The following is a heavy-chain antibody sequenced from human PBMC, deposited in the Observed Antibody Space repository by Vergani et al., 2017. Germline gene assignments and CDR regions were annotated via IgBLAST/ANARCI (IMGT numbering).Heavy chain of an antibody. J-gene: IGHJ4*03. CDR3: VRDLYSRGPFDV. D-gene: IGHD3-22*01. V-gene: IGHV4-38-2*02. Sequence: QVQLQESGPGLLKTSETLSLTCNVSGVSITRGNYWGWVRQSPGTGLEWIASVFHLGTVYYNPFLRSRVRISIDAYNVLSLRLQSVTAADTAVYFCVRDLYSRGPFDVWGQGSLVTGSS. CDR1: GVSITRGNY. CDR2: VFHLGTV.